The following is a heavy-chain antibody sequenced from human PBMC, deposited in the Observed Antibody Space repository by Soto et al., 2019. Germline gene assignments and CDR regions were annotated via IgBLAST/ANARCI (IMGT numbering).Heavy chain of an antibody. Sequence: WGSLRLSCAASGFTFRSHGMNWVRQAPGKGLVWVSRISGDGRTTSHADSVKGRFTISRDNAKNTLYLQMNSLRVEDTAVYYCARGVPNCSSSSCYFDFWGQGILVTVSS. D-gene: IGHD2-2*01. CDR1: GFTFRSHG. CDR3: ARGVPNCSSSSCYFDF. CDR2: ISGDGRTT. V-gene: IGHV3-74*01. J-gene: IGHJ4*02.